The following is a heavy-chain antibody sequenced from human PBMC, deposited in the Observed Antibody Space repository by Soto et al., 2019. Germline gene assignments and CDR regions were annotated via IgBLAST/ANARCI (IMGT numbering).Heavy chain of an antibody. CDR2: TRNKANSYTT. Sequence: GLCRRLSCAPAGFTFSDHYMDWVRQAPRKGREWVGRTRNKANSYTTACAASVKGRFTISRDDSKTSLSLQMTSLKTEDTAVYYCARHYYDSSGYYWLSAFDIWGQGTMVTVSS. CDR3: ARHYYDSSGYYWLSAFDI. J-gene: IGHJ3*02. CDR1: GFTFSDHY. V-gene: IGHV3-72*01. D-gene: IGHD3-22*01.